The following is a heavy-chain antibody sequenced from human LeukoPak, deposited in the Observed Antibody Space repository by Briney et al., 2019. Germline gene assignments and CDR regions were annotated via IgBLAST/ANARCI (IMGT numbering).Heavy chain of an antibody. Sequence: GGSLRLSCAASGFTVSSNYMSWVRQAPGKGLEWVSCISSSGTYTNYADSVKGRFTISRDNAKNSLYLQINSLRAEDTAVYYCASGIRDGYSIFDYWGQGTLVTVSS. V-gene: IGHV3-11*06. CDR3: ASGIRDGYSIFDY. CDR2: ISSSGTYT. J-gene: IGHJ4*02. D-gene: IGHD5-24*01. CDR1: GFTVSSNY.